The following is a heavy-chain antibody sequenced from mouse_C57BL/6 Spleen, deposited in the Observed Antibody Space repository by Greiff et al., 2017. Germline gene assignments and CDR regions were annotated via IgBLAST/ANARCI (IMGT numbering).Heavy chain of an antibody. D-gene: IGHD1-1*01. Sequence: EVQLQQSGPELVKPGASVKMSCKASGYTFTDYNMHWVKQSHGKSLEWIGYINPNNGGTSYNQKFKGKATLTVNKSSSTAYMELRSLTSEDSAVYYCARRGVTTVVEDYWGQGTTLTVSS. CDR2: INPNNGGT. J-gene: IGHJ2*01. V-gene: IGHV1-22*01. CDR1: GYTFTDYN. CDR3: ARRGVTTVVEDY.